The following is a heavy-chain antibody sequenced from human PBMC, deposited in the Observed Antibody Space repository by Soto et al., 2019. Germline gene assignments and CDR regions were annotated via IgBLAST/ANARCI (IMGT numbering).Heavy chain of an antibody. V-gene: IGHV4-61*01. J-gene: IGHJ4*02. CDR3: ARGVSTMIVVAIDY. Sequence: QVQLQESGPGLVKPSETLSLTCTVSGGSVSSGSYYWSWIRQPPGKGLEWIGYIYYIGSTNYNPPLKGRVTISVDTSKNQFSLKMSYVTAADTAVYYCARGVSTMIVVAIDYWGQGTLVTVSS. CDR1: GGSVSSGSYY. CDR2: IYYIGST. D-gene: IGHD3-22*01.